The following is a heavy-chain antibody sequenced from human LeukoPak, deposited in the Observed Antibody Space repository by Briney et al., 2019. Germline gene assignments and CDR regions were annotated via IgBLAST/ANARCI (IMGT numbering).Heavy chain of an antibody. V-gene: IGHV3-11*04. Sequence: GGPLRLSCGASGFSFSGYYMSWVRQAPGKGLDWISYISTTGRTIYYADSVKGRFTISRDNDRSSLYLQMNSLRAEDTALYYCARFRYNSTWGVCDYWGQGTLVSVSS. D-gene: IGHD2/OR15-2a*01. CDR2: ISTTGRTI. J-gene: IGHJ4*02. CDR1: GFSFSGYY. CDR3: ARFRYNSTWGVCDY.